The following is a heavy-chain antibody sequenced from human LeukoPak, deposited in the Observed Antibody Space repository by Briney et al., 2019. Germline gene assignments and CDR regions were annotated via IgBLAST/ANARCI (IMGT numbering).Heavy chain of an antibody. J-gene: IGHJ6*02. V-gene: IGHV4-4*02. CDR2: IYHSGNT. CDR1: GGSISSSNW. D-gene: IGHD3-22*01. Sequence: SETLSLTCAVSGGSISSSNWWSWVRQPPGKGLEWIGEIYHSGNTNYNPSLKSRVTISVDKSKNQFSLKLSSVTAADTAVYYCARGYYYDSSGYGMDVWGQGTTVTVSS. CDR3: ARGYYYDSSGYGMDV.